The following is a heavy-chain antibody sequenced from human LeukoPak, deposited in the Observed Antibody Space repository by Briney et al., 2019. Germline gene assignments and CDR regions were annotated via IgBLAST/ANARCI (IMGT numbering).Heavy chain of an antibody. Sequence: GGSLRLSCAASGFTFSSYAMSWVRQAPGKGLEWVSAISGSGGSTYYADSVKGRFTIPRDNAKNSLYLQMSNMRAEDTAVYFCARGGGLDVWGQGATVTVSS. CDR3: ARGGGLDV. V-gene: IGHV3-23*01. D-gene: IGHD3-16*01. J-gene: IGHJ6*02. CDR1: GFTFSSYA. CDR2: ISGSGGST.